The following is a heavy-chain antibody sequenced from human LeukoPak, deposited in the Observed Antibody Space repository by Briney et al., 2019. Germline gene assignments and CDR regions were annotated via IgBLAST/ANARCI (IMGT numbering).Heavy chain of an antibody. J-gene: IGHJ4*02. CDR3: TTSGSGWDYFDF. D-gene: IGHD6-19*01. V-gene: IGHV3-15*01. Sequence: KSGGSLRLSCAASGFTFSNAWMNWVRQAPGKGLEWVGHIKSKKNGGTTDFATAVKGRFTISRDDPKNTLYLQMNSLRTEDTAVYYCTTSGSGWDYFDFWGQGTLVTVAS. CDR1: GFTFSNAW. CDR2: IKSKKNGGTT.